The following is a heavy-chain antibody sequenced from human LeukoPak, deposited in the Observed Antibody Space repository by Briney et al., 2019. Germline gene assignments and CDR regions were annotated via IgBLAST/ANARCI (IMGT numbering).Heavy chain of an antibody. D-gene: IGHD3-10*01. J-gene: IGHJ5*02. CDR3: ARETMVRGNNWFDP. V-gene: IGHV4-61*01. CDR2: IYYSGST. Sequence: SETLSLTCTVSGGSVSSGSYYWSWIRQPPGKGLEWIGYIYYSGSTNYNPSLKSRVTISVDTSENQFSLKLSSVTSADTAVYYCARETMVRGNNWFDPWGQGTLVTVSS. CDR1: GGSVSSGSYY.